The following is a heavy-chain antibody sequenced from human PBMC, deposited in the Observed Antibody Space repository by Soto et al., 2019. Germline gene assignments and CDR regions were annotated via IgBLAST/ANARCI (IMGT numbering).Heavy chain of an antibody. CDR2: ISGFGDDT. CDR1: GFTFSNSA. CDR3: AKARCADTCYYRMDV. V-gene: IGHV3-23*01. Sequence: EVQLLESGGGLVQPGGSLRLSCTASGFTFSNSAMNWVRLAPRKGLEWVSAISGFGDDTYYADSVKGRFTISRDNSKDTLYLQLSTLRAEDSAIYYWAKARCADTCYYRMDVWGKGTTVNVSS. J-gene: IGHJ6*04. D-gene: IGHD5-18*01.